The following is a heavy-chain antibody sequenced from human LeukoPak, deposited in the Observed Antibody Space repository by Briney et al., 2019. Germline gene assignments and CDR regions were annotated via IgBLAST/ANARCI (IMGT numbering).Heavy chain of an antibody. V-gene: IGHV3-21*06. Sequence: GGSLRLSCAASGFTFSSYDMHWVRQATGKGLEWVSFISGSSSDIYYADSVKGRFTISRDNAKNSLYLQMNSLRAEDTATYYCTRDQYYSDNSGYPSDVWGQGTVVTVSS. J-gene: IGHJ3*01. CDR3: TRDQYYSDNSGYPSDV. D-gene: IGHD3-22*01. CDR1: GFTFSSYD. CDR2: ISGSSSDI.